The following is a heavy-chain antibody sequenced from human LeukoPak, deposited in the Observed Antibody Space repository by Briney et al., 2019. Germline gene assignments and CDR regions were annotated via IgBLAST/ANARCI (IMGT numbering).Heavy chain of an antibody. CDR2: IIPIFGTA. CDR1: GGTFSNYA. J-gene: IGHJ4*02. V-gene: IGHV1-69*05. D-gene: IGHD1-26*01. Sequence: SVKVSCKASGGTFSNYAINWVRKAPGQGLEWMGRIIPIFGTANYAQKFQGRVTITTDESTSTAYMELSSLRSEDTALYYCARALVGAGGPPAFDYWGQGTLVTVSS. CDR3: ARALVGAGGPPAFDY.